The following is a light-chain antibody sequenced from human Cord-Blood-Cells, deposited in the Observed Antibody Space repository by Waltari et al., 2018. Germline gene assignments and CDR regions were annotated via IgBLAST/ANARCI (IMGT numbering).Light chain of an antibody. CDR2: EGS. J-gene: IGLJ3*02. CDR1: SSDVGSYNL. CDR3: CSYAGSSTWV. V-gene: IGLV2-23*01. Sequence: QSALTQPASVSGSPGQSITISCTGTSSDVGSYNLVSWYQQHPGKAPKLMVYEGSKRPSGVSNRCSGSKSGNTAFLTSSGLQAEDEADYYCCSYAGSSTWVFGGGTKLTVL.